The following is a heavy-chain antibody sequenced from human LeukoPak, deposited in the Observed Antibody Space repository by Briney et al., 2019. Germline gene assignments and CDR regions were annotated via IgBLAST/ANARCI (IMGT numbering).Heavy chain of an antibody. D-gene: IGHD6-13*01. J-gene: IGHJ3*02. Sequence: SETPSLTCNVSGGSVSSGDYYWSWIRQPPGKGLEWIGYVYYSGNTYYNPSLKSRLTISVDTSKNQFSLKLTSVTAADTAVYYCARARRFAAAGTTAFDIWGQGTMVTVSS. CDR1: GGSVSSGDYY. V-gene: IGHV4-30-4*08. CDR2: VYYSGNT. CDR3: ARARRFAAAGTTAFDI.